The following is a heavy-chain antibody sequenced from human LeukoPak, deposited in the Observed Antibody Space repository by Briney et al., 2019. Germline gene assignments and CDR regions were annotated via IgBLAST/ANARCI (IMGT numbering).Heavy chain of an antibody. CDR1: GGTFSSYA. J-gene: IGHJ4*02. V-gene: IGHV1-69*05. Sequence: SVKVSCKASGGTFSSYAISWVRQATGQGLEWMGRIIPIFGTANYAQKFQGRVTITTDESTSTAHMELSSLRSEDTAVYCCARDLNDYGDYSFDYWGQGTLVTVSS. CDR3: ARDLNDYGDYSFDY. CDR2: IIPIFGTA. D-gene: IGHD4-17*01.